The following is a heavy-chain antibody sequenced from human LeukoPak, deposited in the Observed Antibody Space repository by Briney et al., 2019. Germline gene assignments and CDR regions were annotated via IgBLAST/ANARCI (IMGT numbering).Heavy chain of an antibody. V-gene: IGHV3-7*01. D-gene: IGHD3-9*01. CDR2: IKQDGSEK. J-gene: IGHJ4*02. CDR3: AKTSPWYFPAFDI. Sequence: GGSLRLSCAASGFTFSSYWMSWVRQAPGKGLEWVANIKQDGSEKYYVDSVKGRFTISRDNAKNSLYLQMNSLRAEDTAVYYCAKTSPWYFPAFDIWGQGTLVTVSS. CDR1: GFTFSSYW.